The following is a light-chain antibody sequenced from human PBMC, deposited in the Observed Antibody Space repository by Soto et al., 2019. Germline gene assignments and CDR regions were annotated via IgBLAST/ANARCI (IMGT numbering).Light chain of an antibody. Sequence: EIVLTQSPGTLSLXXXXXXXXXXXXSQSVSSSYLAWYQQKPGQAPRLLIYGASSRATGIPDRFCGSGSGTDFTLTISRLEPEDFAVYYCQQYGSSSWTFGQGTKVDI. CDR3: QQYGSSSWT. CDR1: QSVSSSY. CDR2: GAS. V-gene: IGKV3-20*01. J-gene: IGKJ1*01.